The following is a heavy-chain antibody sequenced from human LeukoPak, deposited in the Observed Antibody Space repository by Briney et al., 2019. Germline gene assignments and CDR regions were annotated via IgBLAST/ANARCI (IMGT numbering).Heavy chain of an antibody. CDR1: GGSSSSGDYY. D-gene: IGHD6-13*01. V-gene: IGHV4-30-4*08. J-gene: IGHJ5*02. Sequence: SETLSLTCTVSGGSSSSGDYYWSWIRQPPGKGLEWIGYIYYSGSTYYNPSLKSRVTISVDTSKNQFSLKLSSVTAADTALYYCASTRSSWLDNSFDPWGQGTLVTASS. CDR2: IYYSGST. CDR3: ASTRSSWLDNSFDP.